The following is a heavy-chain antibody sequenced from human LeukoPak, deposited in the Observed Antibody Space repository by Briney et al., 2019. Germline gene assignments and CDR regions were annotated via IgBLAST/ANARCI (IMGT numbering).Heavy chain of an antibody. D-gene: IGHD6-19*01. V-gene: IGHV1-69*13. CDR1: GGTFSSYA. CDR3: ARGYSQWLAYYFDY. CDR2: IIPIFGTA. J-gene: IGHJ4*02. Sequence: SVEVSCKASGGTFSSYAISWVRQAPGQGLESMGGIIPIFGTANYAQKFQGRVTITADESTSTAYMELSSLRSEDTAVYYCARGYSQWLAYYFDYWGQGTLVTVSS.